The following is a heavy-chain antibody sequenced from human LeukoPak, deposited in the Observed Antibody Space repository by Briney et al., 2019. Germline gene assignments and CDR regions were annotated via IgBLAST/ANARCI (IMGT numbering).Heavy chain of an antibody. Sequence: GASVKVSCKASGYTFTTYGISWVRQAPGQGLEWMGWISGYNGNTNYAQKLQGRATMTTDTSTSTAFMELRSLRSDDTAIYYCARGDFGGAADYWGQGTLVTVS. D-gene: IGHD4-23*01. CDR3: ARGDFGGAADY. CDR1: GYTFTTYG. V-gene: IGHV1-18*01. J-gene: IGHJ4*02. CDR2: ISGYNGNT.